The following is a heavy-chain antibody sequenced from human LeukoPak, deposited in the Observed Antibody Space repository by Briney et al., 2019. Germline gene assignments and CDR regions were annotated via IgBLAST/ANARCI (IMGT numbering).Heavy chain of an antibody. Sequence: PSETLSLTCTVSGGSISSGGYYWSWIRQHPGKGLEWIGYIYYSGSTYYNPSLKSRVTISVDTSKNQFSLKLSSVTAADTAVYYCARTPYMVRGVITSPLDYWGQGTLVTVSS. J-gene: IGHJ4*02. D-gene: IGHD3-10*01. CDR1: GGSISSGGYY. CDR3: ARTPYMVRGVITSPLDY. CDR2: IYYSGST. V-gene: IGHV4-31*03.